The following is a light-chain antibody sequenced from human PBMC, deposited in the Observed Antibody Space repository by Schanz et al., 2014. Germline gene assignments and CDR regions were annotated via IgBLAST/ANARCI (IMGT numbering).Light chain of an antibody. Sequence: QSALTQPRSVSGSPGQSVTISCTGTSSDVGGYNYVSCYQQHPGKAPKLMIYDVTKRPSGVPDRFSGSKSGNTASLTISGLQAEDEADYYCSSYTSSSTEVFGTGTKLTVL. V-gene: IGLV2-11*01. J-gene: IGLJ1*01. CDR2: DVT. CDR1: SSDVGGYNY. CDR3: SSYTSSSTEV.